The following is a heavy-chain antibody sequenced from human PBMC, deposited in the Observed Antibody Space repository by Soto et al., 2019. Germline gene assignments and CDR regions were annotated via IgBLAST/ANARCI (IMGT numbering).Heavy chain of an antibody. CDR3: ARDPVDTAMDECFDY. V-gene: IGHV3-74*01. Sequence: GGSLRLSCAASGFTFSSYWMHWVRQAPGKGLVWVSRINSDGSSTSYADSVKGRFTISRDNAKNTLYLQMNSLRAEDTAVYYCARDPVDTAMDECFDYWGQGTLVTVSS. CDR2: INSDGSST. J-gene: IGHJ4*02. CDR1: GFTFSSYW. D-gene: IGHD5-18*01.